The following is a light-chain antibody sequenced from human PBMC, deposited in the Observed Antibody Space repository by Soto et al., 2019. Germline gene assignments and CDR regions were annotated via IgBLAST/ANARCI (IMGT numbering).Light chain of an antibody. J-gene: IGLJ1*01. Sequence: QSVLTQPASVSWAPGQSITISCTGTSSDGCGYNYVSWYQQQPGKAPKFMIYDVTNRPSGVSNRFSGSKSGNTASLTISGLQAEDEADYYCCSYTTSNTRQIVFVTGTKVTVL. CDR2: DVT. V-gene: IGLV2-14*01. CDR1: SSDGCGYNY. CDR3: CSYTTSNTRQIV.